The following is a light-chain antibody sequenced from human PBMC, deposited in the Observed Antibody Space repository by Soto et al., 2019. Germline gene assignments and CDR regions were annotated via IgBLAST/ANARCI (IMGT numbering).Light chain of an antibody. CDR1: QTISSY. CDR2: GIS. V-gene: IGKV1-39*01. Sequence: DIPMTQSPSSLSASLGDRVTITCRPSQTISSYLNWYQQKPGKAPKLLIYGISSLQSGVPSRFSGGGSGTDFTLSISSLQPEDFATYYCQQTYSAPWTFGQGTKVEIK. J-gene: IGKJ1*01. CDR3: QQTYSAPWT.